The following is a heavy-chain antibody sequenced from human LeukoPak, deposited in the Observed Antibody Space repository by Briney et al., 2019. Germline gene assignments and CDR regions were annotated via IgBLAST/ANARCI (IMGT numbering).Heavy chain of an antibody. V-gene: IGHV4-34*01. D-gene: IGHD6-6*01. CDR1: GGSFSGYY. CDR2: INHSGST. Sequence: SETLSLTCAVYGGSFSGYYWSWIRQPPGKGLEWIGEINHSGSTNYNPSLKSRVTISVDTSKNQFSLKLSSVTAADTAVYYCARGEYSSPFVDYWGQGTLVTVSS. CDR3: ARGEYSSPFVDY. J-gene: IGHJ4*02.